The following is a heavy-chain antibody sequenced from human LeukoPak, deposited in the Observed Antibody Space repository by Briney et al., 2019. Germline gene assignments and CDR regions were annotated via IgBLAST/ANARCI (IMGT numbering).Heavy chain of an antibody. CDR3: ARAPTVLVGYCSSSSSQADY. Sequence: GGSLRLSCAASGFTFSRYAMNWVRQAPGKGLEWVSAIDPSSTYIYYADSVKGRFTISRDNAENSLYLQMNSLRVEDTAVYYCARAPTVLVGYCSSSSSQADYWGQGTLVTVSS. CDR1: GFTFSRYA. CDR2: IDPSSTYI. D-gene: IGHD2-2*01. J-gene: IGHJ4*02. V-gene: IGHV3-21*01.